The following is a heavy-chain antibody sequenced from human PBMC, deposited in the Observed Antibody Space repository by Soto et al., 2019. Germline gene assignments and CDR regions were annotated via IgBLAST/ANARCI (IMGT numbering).Heavy chain of an antibody. D-gene: IGHD3-16*01. J-gene: IGHJ6*03. CDR1: GFTFSSYA. V-gene: IGHV3-23*01. CDR3: AKGSLLGYYYYMDV. CDR2: ISGSGGST. Sequence: GGSLRLSCAASGFTFSSYAMSWVRQAPGKGLEWVSAISGSGGSTYYADSVKGRFTISRDNSKNTLYLQMNSLRAEDTAVYYCAKGSLLGYYYYMDVWGKGTTVTVSS.